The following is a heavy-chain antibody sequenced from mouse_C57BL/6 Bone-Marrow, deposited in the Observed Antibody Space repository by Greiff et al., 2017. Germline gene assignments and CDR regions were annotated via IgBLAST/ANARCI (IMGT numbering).Heavy chain of an antibody. V-gene: IGHV1-39*01. CDR1: GYSFTDYN. D-gene: IGHD1-1*01. J-gene: IGHJ3*01. CDR2: IIPNYGTT. Sequence: VQLQQSGPELVKPGASVKISCKASGYSFTDYNMNWVKQSNGKSLEWIGVIIPNYGTTSYNQKFKGKATLTVDQSSSTAYMQINILTSEDSAVYYFASWYGSSDGWFAYWGQGTLVTGSA. CDR3: ASWYGSSDGWFAY.